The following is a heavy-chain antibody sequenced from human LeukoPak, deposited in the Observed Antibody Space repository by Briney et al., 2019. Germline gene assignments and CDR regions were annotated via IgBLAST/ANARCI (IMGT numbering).Heavy chain of an antibody. CDR1: GGSISSSGYS. V-gene: IGHV4-30-2*01. CDR3: ARNTDTSGYRPYFDY. J-gene: IGHJ4*02. CDR2: IYHGAST. Sequence: PSETLSLTCAVSGGSISSSGYSWSWIRQPPGKGLEWIGYIYHGASTYYNPSFKSRVTISVDRSKNQFSLKLSSVTAADTAVYYCARNTDTSGYRPYFDYWGQGTLVTASS. D-gene: IGHD3-22*01.